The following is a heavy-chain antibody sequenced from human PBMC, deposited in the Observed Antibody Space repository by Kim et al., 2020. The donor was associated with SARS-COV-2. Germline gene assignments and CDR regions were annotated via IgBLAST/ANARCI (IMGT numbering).Heavy chain of an antibody. CDR3: SREQIAYCGGDCYPYYFLY. CDR1: GFTFSSYS. Sequence: GGSLRLSCAASGFTFSSYSMNWVRQAPGTGLERVSSISSSSSTINYADPVKGRFTISRDNAKNSQYLQMNSLRAEDAAVYYCSREQIAYCGGDCYPYYFLYGGQGTLVTVFS. V-gene: IGHV3-48*04. CDR2: ISSSSSTI. J-gene: IGHJ4*02. D-gene: IGHD2-21*02.